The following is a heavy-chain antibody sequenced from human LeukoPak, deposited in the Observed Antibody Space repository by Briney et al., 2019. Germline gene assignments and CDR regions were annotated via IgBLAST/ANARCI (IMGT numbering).Heavy chain of an antibody. CDR3: ARSWYSAFDI. D-gene: IGHD6-13*01. CDR2: INHSGST. CDR1: GGSFSGYY. V-gene: IGHV4-34*01. J-gene: IGHJ3*02. Sequence: SETLSLTCAVYGGSFSGYYWSWIRQPPGKGLEWIGEINHSGSTNYNPSLKSRFTISVDTSKNQFSLKLSSVTAADTAVYCCARSWYSAFDIWGQGTMVTVSS.